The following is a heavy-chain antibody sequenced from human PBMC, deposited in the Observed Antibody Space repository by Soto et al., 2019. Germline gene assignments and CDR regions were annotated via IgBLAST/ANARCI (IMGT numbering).Heavy chain of an antibody. CDR2: IYSGGST. CDR1: GFTVSSNY. Sequence: EVQLVESGGGLVQPGGSLRLSCAASGFTVSSNYMSWVRQAPGKGLEWVSVIYSGGSTNYADSVKGRFTISRDNSKNTLYLHMNSLRAEATAVYYCAREGVVAASDWGQGTLVTVSS. D-gene: IGHD2-15*01. V-gene: IGHV3-66*01. CDR3: AREGVVAASD. J-gene: IGHJ4*02.